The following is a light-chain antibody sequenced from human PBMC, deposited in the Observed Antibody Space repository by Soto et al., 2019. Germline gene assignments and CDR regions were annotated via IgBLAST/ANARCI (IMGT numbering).Light chain of an antibody. V-gene: IGKV3-20*01. CDR2: GAS. CDR3: HQHGGSPET. Sequence: EIVLTQSPGTLSLSPGERATLSCRASRSVNNNYLAWYQQRPGQAPRLLIFGASSRATGIPDRFIGSGSGTEFILTISRLEPDDFAIYHCHQHGGSPETLGQGTKVDIK. CDR1: RSVNNNY. J-gene: IGKJ1*01.